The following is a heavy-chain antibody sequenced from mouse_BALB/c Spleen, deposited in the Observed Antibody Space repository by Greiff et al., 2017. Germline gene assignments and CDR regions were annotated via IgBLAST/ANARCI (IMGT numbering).Heavy chain of an antibody. V-gene: IGHV5-17*02. D-gene: IGHD1-1*01. J-gene: IGHJ4*01. CDR1: GFTFSSFG. CDR3: ARSSHYYGSSYYAMDY. CDR2: ISSGSSTI. Sequence: EVHLVESGGGLVQPGGSRKLSCAASGFTFSSFGMHWVRQAPEKGLEWVAYISSGSSTIYYADTVKGRFTISRDNPKNTLFLQMTSLRSEDTAMYYCARSSHYYGSSYYAMDYWGQGTSVTVSS.